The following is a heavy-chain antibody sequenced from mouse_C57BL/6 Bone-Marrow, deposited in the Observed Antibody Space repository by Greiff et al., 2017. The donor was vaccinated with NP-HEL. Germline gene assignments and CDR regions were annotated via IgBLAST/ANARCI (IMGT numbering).Heavy chain of an antibody. D-gene: IGHD1-1*01. J-gene: IGHJ2*01. CDR1: GFTFSSYA. CDR2: ISDGGSYT. V-gene: IGHV5-4*01. Sequence: EVKLVESGGGLVKPGGSLKLSCAASGFTFSSYAMSWVRQTPEQRLEWVATISDGGSYTYYPDNVKGRFTFSRDNAKNNLYLQMSHLKSEDTAMYYCARDRWDYGSSDYWGQGTTLTVSS. CDR3: ARDRWDYGSSDY.